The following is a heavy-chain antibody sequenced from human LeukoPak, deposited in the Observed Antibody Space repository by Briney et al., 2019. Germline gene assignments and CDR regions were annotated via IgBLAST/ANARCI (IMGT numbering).Heavy chain of an antibody. V-gene: IGHV4-4*07. J-gene: IGHJ4*02. CDR3: ARDLSYYDSSGSIFDY. D-gene: IGHD3-22*01. Sequence: SETLSLTCTVSGGSISSYYWSWIRQPAGKGLEWIGRIYTSGSTNYNPSLKSRVTMSVGTSKNQFSLKLSSVTAADTAVYYCARDLSYYDSSGSIFDYWGQGTLVTVSS. CDR1: GGSISSYY. CDR2: IYTSGST.